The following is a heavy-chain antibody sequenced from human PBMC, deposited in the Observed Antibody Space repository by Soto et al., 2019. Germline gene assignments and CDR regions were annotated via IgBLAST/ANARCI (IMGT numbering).Heavy chain of an antibody. CDR2: MYSGGST. V-gene: IGHV3-53*01. J-gene: IGHJ3*01. D-gene: IGHD3-16*01. CDR3: TQLGAFDV. CDR1: GFTVSNNY. Sequence: EVQLVESGGALIQPGGSLILSCAASGFTVSNNYISWVRQAPGKGLEWVSLMYSGGSTHYANSVKGRFTISRDGSKNTVYLQMKILRAEDTAVYYCTQLGAFDVWGQGTMVTVSS.